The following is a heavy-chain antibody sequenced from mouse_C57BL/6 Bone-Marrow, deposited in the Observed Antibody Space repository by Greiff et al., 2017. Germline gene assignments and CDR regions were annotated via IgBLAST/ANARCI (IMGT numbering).Heavy chain of an antibody. Sequence: DVKLVESEGGLVQPGSSMKLSCTASGFTFSDYYMAWVRQVPEKGLEWVANINYDGSSTYYLDYLKSRFIISRDNAKNILYLQLSRLKSEDTATYYCAREEDYVSSPRPYWYFDVWGTGTTVTVSS. CDR2: INYDGSST. D-gene: IGHD1-1*01. CDR3: AREEDYVSSPRPYWYFDV. J-gene: IGHJ1*03. CDR1: GFTFSDYY. V-gene: IGHV5-16*01.